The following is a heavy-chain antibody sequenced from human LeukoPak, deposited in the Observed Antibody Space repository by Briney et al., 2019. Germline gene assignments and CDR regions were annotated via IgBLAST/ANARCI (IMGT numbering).Heavy chain of an antibody. CDR3: AKANAITIFGVVIY. D-gene: IGHD3-3*01. CDR1: GFTFSSYA. J-gene: IGHJ4*02. CDR2: ISGSGGST. Sequence: GGSLRFSCAASGFTFSSYATSWVRQAPGNGLEWVSAISGSGGSTYYADSVKGRFTISRDNSKNTLYLQMNSLRAEDTAVYYCAKANAITIFGVVIYWGQGTLVTVSS. V-gene: IGHV3-23*01.